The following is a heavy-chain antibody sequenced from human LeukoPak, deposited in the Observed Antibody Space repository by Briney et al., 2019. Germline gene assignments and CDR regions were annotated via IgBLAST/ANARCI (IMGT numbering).Heavy chain of an antibody. CDR2: ISAYNGNT. Sequence: PAASVKVSCTASGYTFTSYGISWVRQAPGQGLEWMGWISAYNGNTNYAQKLQGRVTMTTDTSTSTAYMELRSLRSDDTAVYYCARGSMLLWFGEFYYWGQGTLVTVSS. D-gene: IGHD3-10*01. V-gene: IGHV1-18*01. CDR1: GYTFTSYG. J-gene: IGHJ4*02. CDR3: ARGSMLLWFGEFYY.